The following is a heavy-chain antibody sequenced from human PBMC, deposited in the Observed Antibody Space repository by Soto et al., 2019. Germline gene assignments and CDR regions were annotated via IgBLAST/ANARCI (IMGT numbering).Heavy chain of an antibody. CDR1: GFTFSDYY. J-gene: IGHJ4*02. CDR2: ISSSSSYT. CDR3: ARDRDPPAADTAPYFDY. Sequence: LRLSCAASGFTFSDYYMSWIRQAPGKGLEWVSYISSSSSYTNYADSVKGRFTISRDDAKNSLYLQMNSLGAEDTAVYYCARDRDPPAADTAPYFDYWGQGTLVTVSS. V-gene: IGHV3-11*06. D-gene: IGHD6-13*01.